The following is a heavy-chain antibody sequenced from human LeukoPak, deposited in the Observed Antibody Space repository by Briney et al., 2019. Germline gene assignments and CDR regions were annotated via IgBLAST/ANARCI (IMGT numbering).Heavy chain of an antibody. CDR2: ISSSSSTI. CDR3: ARDSSYYGILTGYQPQDV. J-gene: IGHJ6*02. Sequence: QPGGSLRLSCAASGFTFSSYSMNWVRQAPRKGLEWVSYISSSSSTIYYADSVKGRFTISRDNAKNSLYLQMNSLRDEDTAVYYCARDSSYYGILTGYQPQDVWGQGTTVTVSS. D-gene: IGHD3-9*01. V-gene: IGHV3-48*02. CDR1: GFTFSSYS.